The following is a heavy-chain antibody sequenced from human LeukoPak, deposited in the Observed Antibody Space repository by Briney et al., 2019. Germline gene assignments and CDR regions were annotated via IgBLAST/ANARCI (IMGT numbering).Heavy chain of an antibody. J-gene: IGHJ6*03. CDR1: GGSFSGYY. V-gene: IGHV4-34*01. CDR2: INHSGST. Sequence: SETLSLTCAVYGGSFSGYYWSWIRQPPGKGLEWIGEINHSGSTNYNPSLKSRVTISVDTSKNQFSLKLSSETAADTAVYYCARETRNYYYMDVWGKGTTVTVSS. CDR3: ARETRNYYYMDV. D-gene: IGHD2-2*01.